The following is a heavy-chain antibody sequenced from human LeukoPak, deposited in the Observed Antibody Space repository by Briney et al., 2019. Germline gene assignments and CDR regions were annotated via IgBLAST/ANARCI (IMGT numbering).Heavy chain of an antibody. J-gene: IGHJ4*02. Sequence: GGSLRLSCVVSGFTFEDYSMHWVRQAPGKGPEWVSVISWDGGTTYYGDSVKGRFTISRDNSKNSLYLQMNSLRTEDTALYYCVKDGKISGLFDYWGQGTLVTVSS. CDR2: ISWDGGTT. V-gene: IGHV3-43*01. CDR1: GFTFEDYS. CDR3: VKDGKISGLFDY. D-gene: IGHD2-15*01.